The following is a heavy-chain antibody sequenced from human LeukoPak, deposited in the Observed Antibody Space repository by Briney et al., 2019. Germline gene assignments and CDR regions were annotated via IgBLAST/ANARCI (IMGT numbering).Heavy chain of an antibody. D-gene: IGHD4-11*01. CDR3: ARRVNSNYYYYGMDV. V-gene: IGHV5-51*01. CDR1: GYSFTNYW. J-gene: IGHJ6*02. Sequence: GESLKISCKGSGYSFTNYWIGWVRQMPGKGLEWMGIIYPGDSDTRYSPSFQGQVTISADKSISTAYLQWSSLKASDTAMYYCARRVNSNYYYYGMDVWGQGTTVTVSS. CDR2: IYPGDSDT.